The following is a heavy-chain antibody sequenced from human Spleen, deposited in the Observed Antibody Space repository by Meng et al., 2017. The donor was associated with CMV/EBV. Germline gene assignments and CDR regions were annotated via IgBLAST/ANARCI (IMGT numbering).Heavy chain of an antibody. D-gene: IGHD3-9*01. CDR1: GDAFSNYA. Sequence: SVKVSCKASGDAFSNYATTWVRQAPGQGLEWMGGIIPILGVSRYAQKFQGRLTITADKATDTAYMDLSSLRSDDTAVYYRATAEVSNILTGYYIHYFYTLDVWGQGTTVTVSS. J-gene: IGHJ6*02. V-gene: IGHV1-69*10. CDR2: IIPILGVS. CDR3: ATAEVSNILTGYYIHYFYTLDV.